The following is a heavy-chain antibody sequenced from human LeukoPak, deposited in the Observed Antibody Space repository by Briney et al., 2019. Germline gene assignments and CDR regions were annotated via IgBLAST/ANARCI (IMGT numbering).Heavy chain of an antibody. CDR2: INAGNGNT. CDR1: GYTFTSYA. CDR3: ARAGIAAAVYNWFDP. J-gene: IGHJ5*02. D-gene: IGHD6-13*01. Sequence: ASVKVSCKASGYTFTSYAMHWVRQAPGQRLEWMGWINAGNGNTKYSQKFQGRVTITRDTSASTAYMELRSLRSEDTAVYYCARAGIAAAVYNWFDPWGQGTLVTVSS. V-gene: IGHV1-3*01.